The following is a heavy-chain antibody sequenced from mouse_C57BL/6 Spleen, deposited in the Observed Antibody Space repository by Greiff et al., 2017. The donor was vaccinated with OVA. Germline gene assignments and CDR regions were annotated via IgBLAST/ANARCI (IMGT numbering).Heavy chain of an antibody. V-gene: IGHV1-64*01. J-gene: IGHJ2*01. CDR3: ARSIYDGYLDY. D-gene: IGHD2-3*01. CDR2: IHPNSGST. CDR1: GYTFTSYW. Sequence: QVQLQQPGAELVQPGASVKLSCKASGYTFTSYWMHWVKQRPGQGLEWIGMIHPNSGSTNYNEKFKSKATLTVDKSSSTAYMQLSSLTSEDSAVDYCARSIYDGYLDYWGQGTTLTVSS.